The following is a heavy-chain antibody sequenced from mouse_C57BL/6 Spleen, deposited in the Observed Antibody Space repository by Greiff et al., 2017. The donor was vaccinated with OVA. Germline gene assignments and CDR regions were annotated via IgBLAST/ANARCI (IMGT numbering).Heavy chain of an antibody. Sequence: QVQLKQPGAELVKPGASVKLSCKASGYTFTSYWMHWVKQRPGRGLEWIGRIDPNSGGTKYNEKFKSKATLTVDKPSSTAYMQLSSLTSEDSAVYYGARDTTVVSYYFDYWGQGTTLTVSS. V-gene: IGHV1-72*01. CDR3: ARDTTVVSYYFDY. J-gene: IGHJ2*01. CDR1: GYTFTSYW. CDR2: IDPNSGGT. D-gene: IGHD1-1*01.